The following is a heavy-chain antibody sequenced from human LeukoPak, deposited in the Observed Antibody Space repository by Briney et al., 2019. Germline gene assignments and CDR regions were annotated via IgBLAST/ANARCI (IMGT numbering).Heavy chain of an antibody. D-gene: IGHD3-10*01. J-gene: IGHJ5*02. CDR2: IKQDGSEQ. Sequence: PGGALRLSCAASGFTFTTYWMGSVRQAPGKGLEWVANIKQDGSEQYYVDSVKGRFTISRDNAKNSLSLQMNRLRAEDTAVYYCARPLMYYFGSETYLWFDPRGQGTLVTVSS. CDR1: GFTFTTYW. V-gene: IGHV3-7*01. CDR3: ARPLMYYFGSETYLWFDP.